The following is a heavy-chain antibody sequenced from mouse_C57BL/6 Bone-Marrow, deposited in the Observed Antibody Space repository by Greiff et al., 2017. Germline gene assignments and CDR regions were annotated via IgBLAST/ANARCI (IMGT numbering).Heavy chain of an antibody. D-gene: IGHD2-14*01. CDR3: ARPSIGNYFDY. Sequence: EVQGVESGGGLVQPGESLKLSCESNEYEFPSHDMSWVRKPPEKRLELVAAINSDGGSTYYPDTMERRFIISRDNTKKTLYLQMSSLRSDDTALYYCARPSIGNYFDYWGQGTTLTVSS. J-gene: IGHJ2*01. CDR1: EYEFPSHD. CDR2: INSDGGST. V-gene: IGHV5-2*01.